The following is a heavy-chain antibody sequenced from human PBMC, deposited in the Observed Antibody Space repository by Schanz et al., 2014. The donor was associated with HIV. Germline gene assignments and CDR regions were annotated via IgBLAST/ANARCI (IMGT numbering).Heavy chain of an antibody. Sequence: VQLAESGGGVVQPGRSLRLSCAASGFNFNNYAMTWVRQAPGKGLEWVSSISESGGRTYYADSVRGRITISRDNSKNTLYLQMNSLRADDTAVYYCAKGWRGYSISSWVDYWGQGSLVTVSS. D-gene: IGHD6-6*01. CDR2: ISESGGRT. CDR1: GFNFNNYA. J-gene: IGHJ4*02. CDR3: AKGWRGYSISSWVDY. V-gene: IGHV3-23*04.